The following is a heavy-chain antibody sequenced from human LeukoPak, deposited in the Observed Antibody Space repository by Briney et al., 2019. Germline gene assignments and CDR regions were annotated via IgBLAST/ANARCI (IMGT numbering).Heavy chain of an antibody. D-gene: IGHD2-15*01. V-gene: IGHV3-23*01. CDR3: AKRGGTESFYYYYYMDV. J-gene: IGHJ6*03. Sequence: GGSLRLSCAASGFTFSSYDMTWVRQTPGTGLEWAALISRSGGTTYYADSVKGRFTISRDNSKNTLYLQMNSLRAEDTAEYYCAKRGGTESFYYYYYMDVWGKGTTVTVSS. CDR2: ISRSGGTT. CDR1: GFTFSSYD.